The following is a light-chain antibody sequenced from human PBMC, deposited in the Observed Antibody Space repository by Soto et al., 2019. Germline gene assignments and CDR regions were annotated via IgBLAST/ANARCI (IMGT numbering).Light chain of an antibody. J-gene: IGKJ2*01. Sequence: EIVLTQSPATLSLAPGERATLSCRASQSVSSYLAWYQQKPGQAPRLLIYAATNRSTGIHDRFSGSGYGTDFNLTISSLEPEDFAVSYCQQRSNWPTTFGQGTKLEIK. V-gene: IGKV3-11*01. CDR2: AAT. CDR1: QSVSSY. CDR3: QQRSNWPTT.